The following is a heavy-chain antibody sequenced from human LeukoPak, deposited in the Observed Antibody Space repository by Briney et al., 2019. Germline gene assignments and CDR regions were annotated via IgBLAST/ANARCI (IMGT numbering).Heavy chain of an antibody. J-gene: IGHJ3*02. CDR3: ARDYYDSSGSDAFDI. Sequence: SQTLSLTCTVSGGSISSGGYYWSWIRQHPGKGLEWIGYIYYSGSTYYNPSLKSRVTISVDTSKNQFSLKLSSVTAADTAVYYCARDYYDSSGSDAFDIWGQGTMDTVSS. D-gene: IGHD3-22*01. V-gene: IGHV4-31*03. CDR1: GGSISSGGYY. CDR2: IYYSGST.